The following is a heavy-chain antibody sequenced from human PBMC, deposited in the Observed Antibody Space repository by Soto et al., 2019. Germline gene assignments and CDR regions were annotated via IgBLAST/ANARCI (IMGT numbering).Heavy chain of an antibody. V-gene: IGHV4-61*03. D-gene: IGHD3-3*01. J-gene: IGHJ6*02. CDR3: ARDRVNFGVVLADFCQSGMDV. CDR1: GDSVTSGSIY. CDR2: VHYTGST. Sequence: QVQLQESGPGLVKPSETLSLTCTVSGDSVTSGSIYWSWIRQPPGKGLEWIGYVHYTGSTNYNPSLECRVAISVETSKTHFSLTLSSATAADTAVYCGARDRVNFGVVLADFCQSGMDVWGQGTRVTVSS.